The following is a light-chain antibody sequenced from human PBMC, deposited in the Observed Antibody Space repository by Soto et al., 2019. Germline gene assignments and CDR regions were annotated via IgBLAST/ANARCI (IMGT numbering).Light chain of an antibody. CDR2: GAS. V-gene: IGKV3-20*01. CDR3: QQFVASPLT. CDR1: QSIATSQ. J-gene: IGKJ1*01. Sequence: EIVLTRAPGTLNMSPGERATLYCRASQSIATSQLAWYQQKPGQAPRLLIGASTRATGIPDRFSDSGSGTDFTLTISRLEPEDFAVYYCQQFVASPLTFGQGTKVDIK.